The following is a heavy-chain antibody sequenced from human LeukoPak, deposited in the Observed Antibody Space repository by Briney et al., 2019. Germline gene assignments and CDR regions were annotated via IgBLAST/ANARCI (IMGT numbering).Heavy chain of an antibody. J-gene: IGHJ4*02. CDR2: IGTAGDT. V-gene: IGHV3-13*01. Sequence: PGGSLRLSCAASGFTFSSYDMHWVRQATGKGLEWVSAIGTAGDTYYPGSVKGRFTISRENAKNSLYLQMNSLRAEDTAVYYCARGSLGGSGVLMVYAMYYWGQGTLVTVSS. CDR3: ARGSLGGSGVLMVYAMYY. CDR1: GFTFSSYD. D-gene: IGHD2-8*01.